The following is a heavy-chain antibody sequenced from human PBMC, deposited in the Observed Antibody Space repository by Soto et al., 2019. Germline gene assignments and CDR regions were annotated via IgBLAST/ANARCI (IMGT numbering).Heavy chain of an antibody. CDR2: INPNDDST. J-gene: IGHJ4*02. Sequence: ASVKVSCKASGYTFTSYYMHWVRQAPGQGLEWMGIINPNDDSTTYAQKFQGRVTVTRDTSTSTVYMELSSLRSEDTAVYYCARDPRDYGDYEYYFDYWGQGTLVTVSS. D-gene: IGHD4-17*01. CDR3: ARDPRDYGDYEYYFDY. CDR1: GYTFTSYY. V-gene: IGHV1-46*03.